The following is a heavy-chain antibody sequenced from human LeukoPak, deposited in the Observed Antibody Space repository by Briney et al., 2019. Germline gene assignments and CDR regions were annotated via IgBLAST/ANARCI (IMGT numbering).Heavy chain of an antibody. Sequence: SQTLSLTCALSGDTVSINTAAWNWIRQSPSRGLEWLGSTYYRSKWYNDYAVSVKSRITINPDTSRNQFSLQLNSVTPEDTAVYYCARGIRYYYDSSGSYNWFDPWGQGTLVTVSS. CDR1: GDTVSINTAA. J-gene: IGHJ5*02. CDR3: ARGIRYYYDSSGSYNWFDP. CDR2: TYYRSKWYN. D-gene: IGHD3-22*01. V-gene: IGHV6-1*01.